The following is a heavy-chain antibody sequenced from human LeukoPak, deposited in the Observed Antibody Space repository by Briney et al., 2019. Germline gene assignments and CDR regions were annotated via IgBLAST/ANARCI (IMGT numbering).Heavy chain of an antibody. CDR2: IGTAGDT. J-gene: IGHJ4*02. Sequence: PGGSLRLSCAASGFTFSSYDMHWVRQATGKGLEWVSAIGTAGDTYYPGSVKGRFTISRENAKNSLYLQMNSLRAGDTAVYYCARAYCSSTSCYYFDYWGQGTLVTVSS. CDR1: GFTFSSYD. CDR3: ARAYCSSTSCYYFDY. V-gene: IGHV3-13*01. D-gene: IGHD2-2*01.